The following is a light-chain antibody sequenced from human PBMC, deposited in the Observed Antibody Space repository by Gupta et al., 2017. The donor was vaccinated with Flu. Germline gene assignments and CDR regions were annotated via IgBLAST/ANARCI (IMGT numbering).Light chain of an antibody. CDR1: YFPQEY. CDR3: QSSDNTLEGV. CDR2: KDT. Sequence: SSELTQPPSVSVSPGQTARITCSGDYFPQEYAFWYQQKSGQAPVLVIFKDTERPSGIPERFSGSSSGSTVTLTISGVQAEDEADYYCQSSDNTLEGVFGGGTKLTVL. V-gene: IGLV3-25*02. J-gene: IGLJ3*02.